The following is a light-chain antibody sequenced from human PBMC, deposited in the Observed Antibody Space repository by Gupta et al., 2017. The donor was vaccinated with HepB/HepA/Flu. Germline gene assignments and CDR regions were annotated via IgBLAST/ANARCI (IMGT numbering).Light chain of an antibody. J-gene: IGKJ2*01. CDR2: KAS. Sequence: DIQMTQSPSTLSASVGDRVTITCRASQSISSWLAWYQQKSGKAPKLLIYKASSLESGVPSRFSGSGSGTEFTLTISSLQPDDFATYYCQHENSSPVTFGQGTKLEIK. CDR1: QSISSW. CDR3: QHENSSPVT. V-gene: IGKV1-5*03.